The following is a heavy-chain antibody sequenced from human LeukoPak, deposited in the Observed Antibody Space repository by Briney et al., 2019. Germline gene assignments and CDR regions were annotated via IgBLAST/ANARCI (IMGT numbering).Heavy chain of an antibody. CDR1: GGSISSGGYY. CDR2: IYHSGST. D-gene: IGHD4-17*01. Sequence: PSETLSLTCTVSGGSISSGGYYWSWIRQPPGKGLEWIGYIYHSGSTYYNPSLKSRVTISVDRSRNQFSLKLSSVTAADTAVYYCARDSVLGDPFDYWGQGTLVTVSS. V-gene: IGHV4-30-2*01. CDR3: ARDSVLGDPFDY. J-gene: IGHJ4*02.